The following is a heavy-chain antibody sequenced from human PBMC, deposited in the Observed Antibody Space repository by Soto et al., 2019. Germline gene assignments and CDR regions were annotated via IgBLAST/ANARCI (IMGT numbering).Heavy chain of an antibody. Sequence: GASVKVSCKASGYTFTSYDINWVRQATGQGLEWMGWMNPNSGNTGYAQKFQGRVTITADKSTSTAYMELSSLRSEDTAVYYCARDVPPQSIAAAGPSYYYYGMDVWGQGTTVTVSS. CDR2: MNPNSGNT. J-gene: IGHJ6*02. CDR1: GYTFTSYD. CDR3: ARDVPPQSIAAAGPSYYYYGMDV. D-gene: IGHD6-13*01. V-gene: IGHV1-8*01.